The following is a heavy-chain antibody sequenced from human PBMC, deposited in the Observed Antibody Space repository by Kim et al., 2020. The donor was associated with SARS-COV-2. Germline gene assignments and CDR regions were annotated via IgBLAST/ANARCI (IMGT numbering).Heavy chain of an antibody. V-gene: IGHV3-7*03. Sequence: GGSLRLSCAASGFTFSSYWMSWVRQAPGKGLEWVANIKQDGSEKYYVDSVKGRFTISRDNAKNSLYLQMNSLRAEDTAVYYCATFFSSGYYYYYYGMDVWGQGTTVTVSS. CDR3: ATFFSSGYYYYYYGMDV. CDR1: GFTFSSYW. D-gene: IGHD3-22*01. J-gene: IGHJ6*02. CDR2: IKQDGSEK.